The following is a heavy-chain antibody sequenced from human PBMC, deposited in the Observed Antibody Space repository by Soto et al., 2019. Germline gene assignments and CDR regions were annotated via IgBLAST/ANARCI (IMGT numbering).Heavy chain of an antibody. J-gene: IGHJ4*02. CDR2: ISGNNGNS. CDR3: ARSTATGYYFY. V-gene: IGHV1-18*01. D-gene: IGHD3-9*01. Sequence: ASVKVSCKTSGYTFTSYGITWLRQAPGQGLEWMGWISGNNGNSNYAQKLQDRVTMTTDASTTTAYMELRSLTSDDTAVYFCARSTATGYYFYRGQGTQVTVSS. CDR1: GYTFTSYG.